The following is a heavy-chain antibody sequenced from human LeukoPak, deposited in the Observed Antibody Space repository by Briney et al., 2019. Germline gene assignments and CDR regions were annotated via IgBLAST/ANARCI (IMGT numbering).Heavy chain of an antibody. CDR3: ARNWGSYAFDI. Sequence: SETLSLTCTVSGDSISSYYWSWIRQPPGKGLEWIAYISYSGSSNYNPSLKSRVTISVDRSENQFSLRLSSVTAAGTAVYYCARNWGSYAFDIWGQGAMVSVSS. V-gene: IGHV4-59*08. CDR1: GDSISSYY. CDR2: ISYSGSS. J-gene: IGHJ3*02. D-gene: IGHD7-27*01.